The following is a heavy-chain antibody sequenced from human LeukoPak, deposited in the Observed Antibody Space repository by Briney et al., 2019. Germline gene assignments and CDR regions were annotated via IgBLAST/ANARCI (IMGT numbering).Heavy chain of an antibody. CDR1: GYSISSGYY. CDR3: ARDQYSSSSRLFDY. V-gene: IGHV4-38-2*02. CDR2: ICHSGST. D-gene: IGHD6-13*01. Sequence: SETLSLTCAVSGYSISSGYYWGWIRQPPGKGLEWIGSICHSGSTYYNPSLKSRVTISVDTSKNQFSLKLSSVTAADTAVYYCARDQYSSSSRLFDYWGQGTLVTVSS. J-gene: IGHJ4*02.